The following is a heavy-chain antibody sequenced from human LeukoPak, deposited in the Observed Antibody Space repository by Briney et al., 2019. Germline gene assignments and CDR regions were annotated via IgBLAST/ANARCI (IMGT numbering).Heavy chain of an antibody. CDR2: INHSGST. V-gene: IGHV4-34*01. CDR1: GGSFSGYY. Sequence: SETLSLTCAVYGGSFSGYYWSWIRQPPGKGLEWIGEINHSGSTNYNPSLKSRVTISVDTSKNQFSLKLSSVTAADTAVYYCARTRYGSGPEYYFDYWGQGTLVTVSS. CDR3: ARTRYGSGPEYYFDY. J-gene: IGHJ4*02. D-gene: IGHD3-10*01.